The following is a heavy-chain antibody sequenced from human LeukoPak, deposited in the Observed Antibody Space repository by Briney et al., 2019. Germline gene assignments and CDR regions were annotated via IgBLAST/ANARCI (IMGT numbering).Heavy chain of an antibody. V-gene: IGHV1-46*01. J-gene: IGHJ5*02. CDR3: AKDNSVGDIAWWFDP. CDR1: GYTFSRSY. D-gene: IGHD1-26*01. CDR2: INPSGTWT. Sequence: ASVTVSCKASGYTFSRSYMHWVRQAPGQGLEWMGVINPSGTWTSYAQKFRGRITMTRDMSTSTDYMELRSLGFEDTAVYYCAKDNSVGDIAWWFDPWGQGTLVTVSS.